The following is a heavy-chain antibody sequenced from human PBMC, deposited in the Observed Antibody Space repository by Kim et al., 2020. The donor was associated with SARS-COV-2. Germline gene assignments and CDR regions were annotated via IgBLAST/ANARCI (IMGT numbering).Heavy chain of an antibody. CDR3: ATGGGFGGLRAFDY. V-gene: IGHV3-30*04. D-gene: IGHD3-10*01. CDR1: GFTFSSYA. Sequence: GGSLRLSCAASGFTFSSYAMHWVRQAPGKGLEWVAVISYDGSNKYYADSVKGRFTISRDNSKNTLYLQMNSLRAEDTAVYYCATGGGFGGLRAFDYLGQG. CDR2: ISYDGSNK. J-gene: IGHJ4*01.